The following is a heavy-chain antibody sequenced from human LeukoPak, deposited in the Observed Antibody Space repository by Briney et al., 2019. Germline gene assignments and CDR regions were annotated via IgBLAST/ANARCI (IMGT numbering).Heavy chain of an antibody. CDR1: GFTFSSYA. D-gene: IGHD3-22*01. V-gene: IGHV3-23*01. CDR2: ISGSGGST. Sequence: PGGSLRLSGAASGFTFSSYAMSWVRQAPGKGLEWVSAISGSGGSTYYADSVKGRFTISRDNSKNTLYLQMNSLRAEDTAVYYCAKDLSDYYDSSGYSEGYDPWGQGTLVTVSS. J-gene: IGHJ5*02. CDR3: AKDLSDYYDSSGYSEGYDP.